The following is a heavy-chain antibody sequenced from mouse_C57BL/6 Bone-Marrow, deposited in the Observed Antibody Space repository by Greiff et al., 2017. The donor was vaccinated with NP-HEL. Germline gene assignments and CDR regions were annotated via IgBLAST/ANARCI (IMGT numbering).Heavy chain of an antibody. CDR1: GYAFSSSW. D-gene: IGHD2-1*01. CDR3: AKPLLYYYAMDY. J-gene: IGHJ4*01. Sequence: VKLMESGPELVKPGASVKISCKASGYAFSSSWMNWVKQRPGKGLEWIGRIYPGDGDTNYNGKFKGKATLTADKSSSTAYMQLSSLTSEDSAVYFCAKPLLYYYAMDYWGQGTSVTVSS. V-gene: IGHV1-82*01. CDR2: IYPGDGDT.